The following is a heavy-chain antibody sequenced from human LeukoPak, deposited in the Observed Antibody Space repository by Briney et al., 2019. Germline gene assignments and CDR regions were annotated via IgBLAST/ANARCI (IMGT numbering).Heavy chain of an antibody. CDR2: INHSGST. CDR3: ARGFLEWLLYRPGAFDY. D-gene: IGHD3-3*01. V-gene: IGHV4-34*01. CDR1: GGSFSGYY. J-gene: IGHJ4*02. Sequence: SETLSLTCAVYGGSFSGYYWSWIRQPPGKGLEWIGEINHSGSTNYNPSLKSRVTISVDTSKNQFSLKLSSVTAADTAVYYCARGFLEWLLYRPGAFDYWGQGTLVTDSS.